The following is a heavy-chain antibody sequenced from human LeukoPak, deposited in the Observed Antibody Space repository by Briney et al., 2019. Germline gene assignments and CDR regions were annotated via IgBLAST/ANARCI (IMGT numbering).Heavy chain of an antibody. D-gene: IGHD3-3*01. CDR2: ISAYNGNT. CDR1: GYTFTSYG. J-gene: IGHJ6*03. V-gene: IGHV1-18*01. Sequence: ASVKVSCKASGYTFTSYGISWVRQAPGQGLEWMGWISAYNGNTNYAQKLQGRVTMTTDTSTSTAYMELRSLRSDDTAVYYCARELYLYYDFWSGYYRNYYYYMDVWGEGTTVTVSS. CDR3: ARELYLYYDFWSGYYRNYYYYMDV.